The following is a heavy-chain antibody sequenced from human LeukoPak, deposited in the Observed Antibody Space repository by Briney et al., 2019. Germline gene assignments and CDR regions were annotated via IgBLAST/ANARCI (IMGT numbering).Heavy chain of an antibody. CDR3: GRAFPPLRTSSAGDL. V-gene: IGHV3-21*01. D-gene: IGHD3-16*01. Sequence: PGGSLRLSCSASGFSFSDYDMNWVRQAPGKGLEWVSVISGRSSHVYYGESVKGRFTISRDNAKNSLYLQLDSLGVEDTAVYYCGRAFPPLRTSSAGDLWGQGTLVTVSS. CDR1: GFSFSDYD. CDR2: ISGRSSHV. J-gene: IGHJ1*01.